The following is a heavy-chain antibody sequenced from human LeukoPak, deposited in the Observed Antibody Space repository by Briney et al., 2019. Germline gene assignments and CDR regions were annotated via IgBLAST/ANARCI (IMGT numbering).Heavy chain of an antibody. CDR3: ARQPLKTDYGEGDY. J-gene: IGHJ4*02. V-gene: IGHV4-34*01. CDR2: INHSGST. D-gene: IGHD4-17*01. Sequence: KPSETLSLTCAVYGGSFSGYYWSWIRQPPGKGLEWIGEINHSGSTNYNPSLKSRVTISVDTSKNQFSLKLSSVTAADTAVYYCARQPLKTDYGEGDYWGQGTLVTVSS. CDR1: GGSFSGYY.